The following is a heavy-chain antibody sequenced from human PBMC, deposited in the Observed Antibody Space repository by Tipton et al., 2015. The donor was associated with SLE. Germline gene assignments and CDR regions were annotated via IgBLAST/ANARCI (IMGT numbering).Heavy chain of an antibody. D-gene: IGHD3-16*01. CDR3: ARGRGGEFLDY. CDR2: IWYDGSNK. V-gene: IGHV3-33*01. Sequence: SLRLSCAASGFTFSTSAMHWVRQAPGKGLEWVAVIWYDGSNKFYADSVKGRFAISRDNSKNTVSLQMTSLRVEDTAVYCCARGRGGEFLDYWGQGTLVTVSS. CDR1: GFTFSTSA. J-gene: IGHJ4*02.